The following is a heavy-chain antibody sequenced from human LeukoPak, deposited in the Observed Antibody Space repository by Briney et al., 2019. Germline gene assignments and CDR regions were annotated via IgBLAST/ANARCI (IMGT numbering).Heavy chain of an antibody. CDR2: ISYDGSNK. CDR3: ARGLIVGAFGGHIDY. J-gene: IGHJ4*02. V-gene: IGHV3-30*04. D-gene: IGHD1-26*01. Sequence: GGSLRLSCAASGFTFSSYAMHWVRQAPGKGLEWVAVISYDGSNKYYADSVKGRFTISRDNSKNTLYLQMNSLRAEDTAVYYCARGLIVGAFGGHIDYWGQGTLVTVSS. CDR1: GFTFSSYA.